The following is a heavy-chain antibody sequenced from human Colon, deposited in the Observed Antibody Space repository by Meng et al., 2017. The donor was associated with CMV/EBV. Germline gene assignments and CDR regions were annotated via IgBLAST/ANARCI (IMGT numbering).Heavy chain of an antibody. V-gene: IGHV3-20*04. CDR1: GFNFDDYG. CDR2: IDWSGRSS. Sequence: GGSLRLSCAGSGFNFDDYGMNWVRQAPGKGLEWVAGIDWSGRSSVYADSVKGRFTISRDNTKNSLYLQLDSLRAEDTALYYCTANRGAHYYYYAMDVWGQGTTVTVSS. CDR3: TANRGAHYYYYAMDV. D-gene: IGHD1-14*01. J-gene: IGHJ6*02.